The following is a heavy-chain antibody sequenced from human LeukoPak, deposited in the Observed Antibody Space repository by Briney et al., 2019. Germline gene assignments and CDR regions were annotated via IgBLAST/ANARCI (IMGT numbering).Heavy chain of an antibody. D-gene: IGHD1-26*01. Sequence: GRSLRLSCAASGFTFSSYAMHWVRQAPGKGLEWVAVISYDGSNKYYADSVKGRFTISRDNAKNSLYLQMNSLRAEDTAVYYCASLGATTLFGSYWGQGTLVTVSS. V-gene: IGHV3-30-3*01. J-gene: IGHJ4*02. CDR2: ISYDGSNK. CDR3: ASLGATTLFGSY. CDR1: GFTFSSYA.